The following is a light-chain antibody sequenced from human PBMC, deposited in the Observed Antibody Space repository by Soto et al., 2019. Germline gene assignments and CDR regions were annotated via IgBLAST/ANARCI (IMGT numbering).Light chain of an antibody. J-gene: IGLJ2*01. CDR2: RTD. Sequence: QSALTQPPSASGAPGQRVTISCSGSRSNIGSNTVHWYRQFPGTAPKLLVYRTDHRPSGVPDRFSGSKSGTSASLAISGLQSEDESYYYCASWDDMLSGPVLGGGTQLTVL. CDR3: ASWDDMLSGPV. V-gene: IGLV1-44*01. CDR1: RSNIGSNT.